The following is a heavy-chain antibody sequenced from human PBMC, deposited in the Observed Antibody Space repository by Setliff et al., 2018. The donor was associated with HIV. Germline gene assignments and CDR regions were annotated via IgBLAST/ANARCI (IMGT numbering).Heavy chain of an antibody. D-gene: IGHD3-10*01. Sequence: SETLSLTCAVYGGSFSGYYWSWIRQPPGKGLEWIGEINHSGTTNYNPSIKSRVTISMDTSKNQFSLKLTSVTAADTSVYYCARYGPDTYQPLWSFGVWGRGTMVTVSS. CDR3: ARYGPDTYQPLWSFGV. CDR1: GGSFSGYY. CDR2: INHSGTT. V-gene: IGHV4-34*01. J-gene: IGHJ2*01.